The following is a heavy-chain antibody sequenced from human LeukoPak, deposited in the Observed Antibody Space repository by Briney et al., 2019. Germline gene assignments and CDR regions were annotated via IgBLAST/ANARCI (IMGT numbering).Heavy chain of an antibody. Sequence: SETLSLTCAVYVGSFSGYYWSWIRQPPGKGLEWIGEINHSGSTNYNSSLKSRVTISVDTSKNQFSLKLSSVTAADTAVYYCARAQCCSNTSCYSSWFDPWGQGTLVTVSS. J-gene: IGHJ5*02. CDR2: INHSGST. D-gene: IGHD2-2*02. CDR1: VGSFSGYY. V-gene: IGHV4-34*01. CDR3: ARAQCCSNTSCYSSWFDP.